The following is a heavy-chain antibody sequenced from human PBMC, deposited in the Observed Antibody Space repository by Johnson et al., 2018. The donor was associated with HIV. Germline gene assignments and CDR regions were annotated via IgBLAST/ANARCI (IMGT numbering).Heavy chain of an antibody. J-gene: IGHJ3*02. V-gene: IGHV3-30*14. CDR2: ISYDGNNK. CDR1: GLTFSNYA. Sequence: QVQLMESGGGVVQPGRSLRLSCAASGLTFSNYAIHWVRQAPGKGLEWVAIISYDGNNKYYADSVKGRFTISRDSSKNTLYLQMNSLRAEDTALYYCARDRAIGGWSIDIWGQGTMVTVSS. D-gene: IGHD2-15*01. CDR3: ARDRAIGGWSIDI.